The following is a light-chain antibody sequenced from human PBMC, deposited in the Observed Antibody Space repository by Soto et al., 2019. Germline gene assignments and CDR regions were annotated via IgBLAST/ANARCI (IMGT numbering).Light chain of an antibody. J-gene: IGKJ1*01. Sequence: DIVMTQSPLSLPVTPGEPASISCRSSQSLLHSNGYNYLDWYLQKPGQSPQLLIYLGSNRASGVPDRFSGSGSGTDFTLKSSRVEAEDVGVYYCMQALQTHRTFGQGTKVEIK. CDR3: MQALQTHRT. V-gene: IGKV2-28*01. CDR2: LGS. CDR1: QSLLHSNGYNY.